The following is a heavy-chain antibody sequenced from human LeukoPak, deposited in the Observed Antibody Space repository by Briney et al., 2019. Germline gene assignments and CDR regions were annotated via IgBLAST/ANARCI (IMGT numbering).Heavy chain of an antibody. Sequence: ASVKVSCKASGYTFTSYDINWVRQATGQGLEWMGWMNPNSGNTGYAQKFQGRVTMTRNTSISTAYMELSRLRSDDAAVYYCARDTRYYYDSSAYYRSDAFDIWGQGTMVTVSS. D-gene: IGHD3-22*01. CDR1: GYTFTSYD. J-gene: IGHJ3*02. CDR2: MNPNSGNT. CDR3: ARDTRYYYDSSAYYRSDAFDI. V-gene: IGHV1-8*01.